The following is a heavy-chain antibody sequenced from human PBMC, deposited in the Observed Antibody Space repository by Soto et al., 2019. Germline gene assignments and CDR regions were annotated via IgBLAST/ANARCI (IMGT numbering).Heavy chain of an antibody. J-gene: IGHJ6*02. D-gene: IGHD3-10*01. CDR3: TGDGPPPDYYYYGMDV. Sequence: PGGSLRLSCAASGFTFSGSAMHWVRQASGKGLEWVGRIRSKANSYATAYAASVKGRFTISRDDSKNTAYLQMNSLKTEDTAVYYCTGDGPPPDYYYYGMDVWGQGTTVTVSS. CDR1: GFTFSGSA. V-gene: IGHV3-73*01. CDR2: IRSKANSYAT.